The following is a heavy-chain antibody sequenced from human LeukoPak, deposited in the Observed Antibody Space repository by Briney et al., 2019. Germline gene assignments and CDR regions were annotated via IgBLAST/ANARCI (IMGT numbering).Heavy chain of an antibody. CDR3: ARENPSGYYNRPIDY. Sequence: LETLSLTCTVSGASISSYYWSWIRQPPGKGLEWIGDIYYSGSIKYNPSLKSRVTMSVDTSKNQFSLKLSSVTAADTAIYYCARENPSGYYNRPIDYWGQGTLVTVSS. D-gene: IGHD3-22*01. J-gene: IGHJ4*02. CDR2: IYYSGSI. CDR1: GASISSYY. V-gene: IGHV4-59*01.